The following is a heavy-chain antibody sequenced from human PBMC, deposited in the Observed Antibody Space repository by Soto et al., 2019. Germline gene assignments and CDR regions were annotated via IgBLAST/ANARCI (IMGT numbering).Heavy chain of an antibody. Sequence: SETLSLTCTVSGGSVSSGSYYWSWIRQPPGKGLEWIGYIYYSGSTNYNPSLKSRVTISVDTSKNQSSLKLSSVTAADTAVYYCAREGPLDYDILTVFDYWGQGTLVTVS. CDR1: GGSVSSGSYY. J-gene: IGHJ4*02. CDR3: AREGPLDYDILTVFDY. CDR2: IYYSGST. V-gene: IGHV4-61*01. D-gene: IGHD3-9*01.